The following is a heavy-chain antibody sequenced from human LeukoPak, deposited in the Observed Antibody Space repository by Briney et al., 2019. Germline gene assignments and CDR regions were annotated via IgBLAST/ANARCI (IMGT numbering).Heavy chain of an antibody. CDR1: GFTFSSYA. Sequence: GGSLRLSCAASGFTFSSYAMSWVRQAPGKGLEWVSAISGSGGSTYYADSVKGRFTISRDNSRNTLYLQMNSLRAEDTAVYYCAKAGRSNGEFDYWGQGTLVTVSS. J-gene: IGHJ4*02. V-gene: IGHV3-23*01. D-gene: IGHD4-17*01. CDR2: ISGSGGST. CDR3: AKAGRSNGEFDY.